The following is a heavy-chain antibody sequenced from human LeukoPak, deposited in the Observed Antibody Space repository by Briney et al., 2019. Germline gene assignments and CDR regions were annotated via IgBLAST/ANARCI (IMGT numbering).Heavy chain of an antibody. Sequence: ASVTVSFKASGYTFTIYGISWMRQAPGQGLEWMGWISAYNGNTNYAQKLQGRITMTTDTSTNTAYMELRSLRSDDTAVYYCARDLEVAVAGLGGYWGQGTLVTVSS. CDR3: ARDLEVAVAGLGGY. J-gene: IGHJ4*02. CDR2: ISAYNGNT. V-gene: IGHV1-18*04. CDR1: GYTFTIYG. D-gene: IGHD6-19*01.